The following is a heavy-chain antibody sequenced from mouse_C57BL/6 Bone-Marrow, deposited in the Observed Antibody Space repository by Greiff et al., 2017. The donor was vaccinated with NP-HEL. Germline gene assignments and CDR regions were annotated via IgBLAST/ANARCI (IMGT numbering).Heavy chain of an antibody. CDR3: TQLRLQGYAMDY. CDR1: GYTFTDYE. CDR2: IDPETGGT. J-gene: IGHJ4*01. D-gene: IGHD3-2*02. Sequence: VQLQESGAELVRPGASVTLSCKASGYTFTDYEMHWVKQTPVHGLEWIGAIDPETGGTAYNQKFKGKAILTADKSSRTAYMELRSLTSEDSAVYYCTQLRLQGYAMDYWGQGTSVTVSS. V-gene: IGHV1-15*01.